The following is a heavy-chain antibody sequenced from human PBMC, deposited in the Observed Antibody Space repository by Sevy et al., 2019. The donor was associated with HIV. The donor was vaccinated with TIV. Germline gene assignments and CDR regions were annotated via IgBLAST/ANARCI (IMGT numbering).Heavy chain of an antibody. V-gene: IGHV1-2*02. J-gene: IGHJ5*02. CDR2: ISPHSGGT. D-gene: IGHD3-10*01. Sequence: ASVKVSCKASGYTFTGYYMHWVRQAPGQRLEWMGWISPHSGGTNYAQKFQGRVTMTRDTSISTAYMELSRLRSDDTAVYYCARGRTTMVRGIQGNWFDPWGQGTLVTVSS. CDR3: ARGRTTMVRGIQGNWFDP. CDR1: GYTFTGYY.